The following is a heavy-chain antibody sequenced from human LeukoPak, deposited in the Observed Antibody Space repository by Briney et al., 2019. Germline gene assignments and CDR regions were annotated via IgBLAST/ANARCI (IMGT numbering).Heavy chain of an antibody. CDR3: AREPIVVVSEYYYYYGMDV. V-gene: IGHV4-34*01. J-gene: IGHJ6*02. CDR2: INHSGST. CDR1: GGSFSGYY. Sequence: PSDTLSLTCAVYGGSFSGYYWSWIRQPPGKGLEWIGEINHSGSTNYNPSLKSRVTISVDTSKNQFSLKLSSVTAADTAVCYCAREPIVVVSEYYYYYGMDVWGQGTTVTVSS. D-gene: IGHD3-22*01.